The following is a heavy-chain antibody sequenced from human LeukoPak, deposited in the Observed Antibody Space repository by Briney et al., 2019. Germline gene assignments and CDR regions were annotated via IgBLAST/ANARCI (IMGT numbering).Heavy chain of an antibody. V-gene: IGHV3-11*04. CDR2: ISSSGSTI. Sequence: PGGSLRLSCAASGFTFSDYYMSWIRQAPGKGLEWVSYISSSGSTIYYADSVKGRFTISRDNAKNTLYLQMNSLRAEDTAVYYCARDISGRELPHHDAFDIWGQGTMVTVSS. CDR1: GFTFSDYY. D-gene: IGHD1-26*01. J-gene: IGHJ3*02. CDR3: ARDISGRELPHHDAFDI.